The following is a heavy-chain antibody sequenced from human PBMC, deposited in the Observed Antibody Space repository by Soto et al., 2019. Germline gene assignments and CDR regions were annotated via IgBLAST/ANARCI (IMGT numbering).Heavy chain of an antibody. J-gene: IGHJ4*02. Sequence: SETLSLTCTVSGGSIKMGGYYWGWIRQPPGKGLEWLATIYYSGTAYYNPSLKSRLTISVDTSKNHFSLELSSVTAADTAFYYCARLAYRDYSTWGQGTLVTVSS. CDR2: IYYSGTA. CDR1: GGSIKMGGYY. V-gene: IGHV4-39*02. CDR3: ARLAYRDYST. D-gene: IGHD2-21*01.